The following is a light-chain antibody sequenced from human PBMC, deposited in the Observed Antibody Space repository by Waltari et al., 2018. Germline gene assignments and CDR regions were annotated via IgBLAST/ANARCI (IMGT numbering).Light chain of an antibody. CDR2: DYT. Sequence: QSALTQPASLSGYPGQSITISCTGSSSDVGGNNFLPWYQQHPAKPPKLIIYDYTVRPSGVSDRFSGSMSANTASLTISGLLADDEALYFCSSSSTTGTLVLFGGGTKLTVL. V-gene: IGLV2-14*03. J-gene: IGLJ2*01. CDR3: SSSSTTGTLVL. CDR1: SSDVGGNNF.